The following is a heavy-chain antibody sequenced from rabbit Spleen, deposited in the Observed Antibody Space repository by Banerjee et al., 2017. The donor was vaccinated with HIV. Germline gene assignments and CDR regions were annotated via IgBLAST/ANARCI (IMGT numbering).Heavy chain of an antibody. CDR1: GFSFSSSYY. V-gene: IGHV1S40*01. D-gene: IGHD1-1*01. Sequence: QSLEESGGDLVKPGASLTLTCTASGFSFSSSYYMCWVRQAPGKGLEWIACIYISSGSTYYASWAKGRFTISRTSSTTVTLQMTSLTAADTATYFCARDTSSSFSSYGMDLWGPGTLVTVS. CDR2: IYISSGST. J-gene: IGHJ6*01. CDR3: ARDTSSSFSSYGMDL.